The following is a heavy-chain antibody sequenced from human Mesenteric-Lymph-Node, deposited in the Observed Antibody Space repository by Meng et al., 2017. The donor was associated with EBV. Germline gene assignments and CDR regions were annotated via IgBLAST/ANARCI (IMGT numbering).Heavy chain of an antibody. Sequence: QVQLQQWGAGLLRPSETLSLTCAVHGGSFSGYYWTWIRQLPVTGLELIGEINHSGSTNYNPSLESRVTISADTSKNQISLKLSSVTAADTAVYYCARDCSGGTSCFDYWGQGTLVTVSS. V-gene: IGHV4-34*01. CDR1: GGSFSGYY. D-gene: IGHD2-15*01. J-gene: IGHJ4*02. CDR2: INHSGST. CDR3: ARDCSGGTSCFDY.